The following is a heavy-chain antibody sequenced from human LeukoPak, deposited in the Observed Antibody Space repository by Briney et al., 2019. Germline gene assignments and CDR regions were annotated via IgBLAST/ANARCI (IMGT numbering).Heavy chain of an antibody. CDR2: IAHNGNNK. D-gene: IGHD2-8*02. V-gene: IGHV3-30*02. CDR3: AKDGSWSCTD. Sequence: PGGSLRLSCGASGFTFSSSAMHWVRQGPGKGLEWVAYIAHNGNNKYYADSVKGRFTISRDNSKGSLYLQMNSLRADDTAVYYCAKDGSWSCTDWGQGTLVRVSS. CDR1: GFTFSSSA. J-gene: IGHJ4*02.